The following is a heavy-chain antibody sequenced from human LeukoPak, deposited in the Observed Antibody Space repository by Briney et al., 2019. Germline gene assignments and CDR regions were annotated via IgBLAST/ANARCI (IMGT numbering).Heavy chain of an antibody. CDR1: GGSFNDCY. CDR2: IHHSGST. CDR3: ASHKCPIQGFDV. J-gene: IGHJ3*01. V-gene: IGHV4-34*01. Sequence: SETLSLTCAVYGGSFNDCYWSWIRQSPGTGLEWIGEIHHSGSTNYNSSLESRVTMSIDTSNNQFSLKLTSVIAADTAVYYCASHKCPIQGFDVWGQGTMVTVSS. D-gene: IGHD2-2*01.